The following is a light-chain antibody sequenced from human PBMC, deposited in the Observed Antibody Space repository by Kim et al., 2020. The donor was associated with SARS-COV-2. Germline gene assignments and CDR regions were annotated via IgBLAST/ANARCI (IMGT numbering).Light chain of an antibody. Sequence: QLFPIACPGTRSDVGSYNRVSWYQQPPGTAPKLMIYEVSNRPSGVPERFSGSKSGNTASLTISGLQAEDEADYYCSSYTSSSTLYVFGTGTKVTVL. CDR3: SSYTSSSTLYV. V-gene: IGLV2-18*02. CDR1: RSDVGSYNR. CDR2: EVS. J-gene: IGLJ1*01.